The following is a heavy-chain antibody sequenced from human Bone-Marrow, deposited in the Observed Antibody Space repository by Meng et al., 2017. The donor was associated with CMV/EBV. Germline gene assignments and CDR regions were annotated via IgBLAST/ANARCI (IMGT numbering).Heavy chain of an antibody. J-gene: IGHJ5*01. CDR2: ISGSGATT. CDR1: GFTLSTYA. CDR3: AKDQSDHTNRFDS. D-gene: IGHD2-21*02. V-gene: IGHV3-23*01. Sequence: CAASGFTLSTYAVSWVRQAPGEGLEWVSGISGSGATTYYLDSVKGRFSISRDNSKNTLYLQMNSLTVEDTAVYYCAKDQSDHTNRFDSWGQGTLVTVSS.